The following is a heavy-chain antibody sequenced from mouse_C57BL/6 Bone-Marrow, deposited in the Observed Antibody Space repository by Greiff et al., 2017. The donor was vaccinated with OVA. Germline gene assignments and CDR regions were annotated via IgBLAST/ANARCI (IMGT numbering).Heavy chain of an antibody. V-gene: IGHV1-15*01. CDR3: TRGGGY. CDR2: IDPETGGT. J-gene: IGHJ2*01. CDR1: GYTFTDYE. Sequence: QVQLQQFGAELVRPGASVTLSCKASGYTFTDYEMHWVKQTPVHGLEWIGAIDPETGGTAYNQKFKGKAILTADKSSSTAYLELRSLTSEDSAVYYCTRGGGYWGQGTTLTVSS.